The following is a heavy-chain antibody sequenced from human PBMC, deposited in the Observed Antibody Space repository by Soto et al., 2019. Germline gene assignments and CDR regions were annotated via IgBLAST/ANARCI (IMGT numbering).Heavy chain of an antibody. CDR3: ACEGRLQSLDY. CDR1: GVSISNPDHY. Sequence: PSETLSLTCTVSGVSISNPDHYWSCIRQPPGKGLEWIGYIFYDGDTYYNPSLESRLSISVDTSKNQCSRSLSSVTASDTAVYFCACEGRLQSLDYWGQGTLVTVSS. D-gene: IGHD4-4*01. J-gene: IGHJ4*02. V-gene: IGHV4-30-4*01. CDR2: IFYDGDT.